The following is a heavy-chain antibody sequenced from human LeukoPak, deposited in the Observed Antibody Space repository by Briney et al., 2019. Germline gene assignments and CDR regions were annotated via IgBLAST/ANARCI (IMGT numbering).Heavy chain of an antibody. Sequence: SETPSLTCAVYGGSFSGYYWSWIRQPPGKGLEWIGEINHSGSTNYNPSLKSRVTISVDTSKNQFSLKLSSVTAADTAVYYCARGSPGNLFDYWGQGTLVTVSS. V-gene: IGHV4-34*01. CDR1: GGSFSGYY. CDR3: ARGSPGNLFDY. CDR2: INHSGST. J-gene: IGHJ4*02.